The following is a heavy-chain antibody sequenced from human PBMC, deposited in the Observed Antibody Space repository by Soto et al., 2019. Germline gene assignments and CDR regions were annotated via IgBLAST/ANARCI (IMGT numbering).Heavy chain of an antibody. V-gene: IGHV1-69*06. CDR3: ARVGPNVVWATNAFDI. CDR1: GYTFTSYG. J-gene: IGHJ3*02. Sequence: SVKVSCKASGYTFTSYGISWVRQAPGQGLEWMGGISPIFGTANDAQKLQGRVTITADKATSTAYMELSSLRAEDAAVYYCARVGPNVVWATNAFDIWGQGTIVPV. D-gene: IGHD1-26*01. CDR2: ISPIFGTA.